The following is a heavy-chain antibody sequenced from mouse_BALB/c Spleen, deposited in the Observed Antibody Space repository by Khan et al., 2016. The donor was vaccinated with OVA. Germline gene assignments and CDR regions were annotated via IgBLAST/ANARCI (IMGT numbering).Heavy chain of an antibody. Sequence: QVQLQQSGAELVKAGASVKLSCKASGYTFTSYWMHWVKQRLGQGLEWFAEINRTNGLTYSNDKFNSKAILTVDKASSTAYLLLRGPTFEDSAVYYCARIKKIVATYFDYWGQGTTLTVSS. V-gene: IGHV1S81*02. D-gene: IGHD1-1*01. J-gene: IGHJ2*01. CDR2: INRTNGLT. CDR3: ARIKKIVATYFDY. CDR1: GYTFTSYW.